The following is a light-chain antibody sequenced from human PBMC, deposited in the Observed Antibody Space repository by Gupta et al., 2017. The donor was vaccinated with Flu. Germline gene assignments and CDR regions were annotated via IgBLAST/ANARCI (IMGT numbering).Light chain of an antibody. CDR3: QQDNNYPWT. Sequence: PSTLSASVGDRVTITCRASQSISNSLAWYQQKSGKAPKLLIYKASSLESGVPSRFSGSGSGTEFTLTITSLQPDDFATYYCQQDNNYPWTFGQGTKLEIK. CDR2: KAS. CDR1: QSISNS. J-gene: IGKJ1*01. V-gene: IGKV1-5*03.